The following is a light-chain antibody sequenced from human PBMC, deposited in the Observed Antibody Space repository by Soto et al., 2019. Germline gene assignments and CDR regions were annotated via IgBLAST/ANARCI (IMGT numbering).Light chain of an antibody. Sequence: DVQMTQSPSSLSASVGERATITCRASRDISSSLAWYQQKPGKVPKLLIYAASTLHAGVQSRFSGSGSGTFFTLTINSLEPEDVATYYCQKYNSAPNTFGRGTRLEIK. CDR3: QKYNSAPNT. J-gene: IGKJ2*01. V-gene: IGKV1-27*01. CDR2: AAS. CDR1: RDISSS.